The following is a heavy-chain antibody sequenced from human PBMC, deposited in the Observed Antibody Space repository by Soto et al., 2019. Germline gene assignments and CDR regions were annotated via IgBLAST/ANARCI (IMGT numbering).Heavy chain of an antibody. V-gene: IGHV3-15*07. CDR3: STGLGTYYSRFDY. CDR1: GFTFKRAW. CDR2: IKSGIDGEAT. Sequence: EVQLVESGGGLVKPGGSLTLSCAASGFTFKRAWMNWVRQAPGKGLEWVGRIKSGIDGEATDYGAPVKGRFTISRDDSRNTLSLQMISLKTEDTAIYYCSTGLGTYYSRFDYWGRGTLVTVSS. D-gene: IGHD3-10*01. J-gene: IGHJ4*02.